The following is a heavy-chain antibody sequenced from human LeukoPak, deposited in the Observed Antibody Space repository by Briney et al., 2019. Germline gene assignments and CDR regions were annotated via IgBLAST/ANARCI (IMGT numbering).Heavy chain of an antibody. Sequence: SETLSLTCTVSGGSISSYYWSWIRQPAGKGLEWIGRIYTSGSTNYNPSLKSRVTMSVDTSKNQFSLKLSSVTAADTAVYYCARVAYTSSWGERYYFDYWGQGTLVTVSS. CDR2: IYTSGST. J-gene: IGHJ4*02. CDR1: GGSISSYY. D-gene: IGHD2-15*01. V-gene: IGHV4-4*07. CDR3: ARVAYTSSWGERYYFDY.